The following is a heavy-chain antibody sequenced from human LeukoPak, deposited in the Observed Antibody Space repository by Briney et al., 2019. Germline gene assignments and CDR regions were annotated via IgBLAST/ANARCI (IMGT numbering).Heavy chain of an antibody. V-gene: IGHV3-33*01. Sequence: GGSLRLSCAASGFTFSSYGMHWVRQAPGKGLEWVAVIWYDGSNKYYADSVKGRFTISRDNSKNTLYLQMNSLRAEDTAVYYCAREVEYSSSWIDYWGQGTLVTVSS. D-gene: IGHD6-13*01. J-gene: IGHJ4*02. CDR2: IWYDGSNK. CDR1: GFTFSSYG. CDR3: AREVEYSSSWIDY.